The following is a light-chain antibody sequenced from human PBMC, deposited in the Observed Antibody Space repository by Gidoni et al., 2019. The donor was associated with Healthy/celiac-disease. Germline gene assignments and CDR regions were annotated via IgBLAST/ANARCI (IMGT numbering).Light chain of an antibody. CDR2: GNS. V-gene: IGLV1-40*01. CDR1: SSNTGAGYD. CDR3: QSYDSSLSGSYVV. J-gene: IGLJ2*01. Sequence: QSVLTQPPSVSGAPGPRVTLSCTGSSSNTGAGYDVHWYQQLPGTAPKLLIYGNSNRPSGVPDRFSGSKSGTSASLAITGLQAEDEADYYCQSYDSSLSGSYVVFGGGTKLTVL.